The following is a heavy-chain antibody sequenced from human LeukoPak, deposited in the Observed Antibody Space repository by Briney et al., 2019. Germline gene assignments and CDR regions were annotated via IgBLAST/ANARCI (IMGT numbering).Heavy chain of an antibody. CDR3: AGLGIFGVVKAFDI. J-gene: IGHJ3*02. CDR1: GGSISSYY. D-gene: IGHD3-3*01. V-gene: IGHV4-59*01. CDR2: IFYSGST. Sequence: SETLSLTCTVSGGSISSYYLSWIRQPPGKGPEWVGYIFYSGSTNYNPSLKSRVTISVDTSKNQFSLQLSSVTAADTAVYYCAGLGIFGVVKAFDIWGQGTMVTVSS.